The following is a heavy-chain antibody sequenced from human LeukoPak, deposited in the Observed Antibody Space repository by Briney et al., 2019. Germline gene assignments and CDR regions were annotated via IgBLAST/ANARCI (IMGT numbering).Heavy chain of an antibody. CDR2: IYTSGST. CDR3: ARSGPQWLVPKGFDY. CDR1: GGSISSGSYY. D-gene: IGHD6-19*01. Sequence: SETPSLTCTVSGGSISSGSYYWSWIRQPAGKGLEWIGRIYTSGSTNYNPSLKSRVTISVDTSKNQFSLKLSSVTAADTAVYYCARSGPQWLVPKGFDYWGQGTLVTVSS. V-gene: IGHV4-61*02. J-gene: IGHJ4*02.